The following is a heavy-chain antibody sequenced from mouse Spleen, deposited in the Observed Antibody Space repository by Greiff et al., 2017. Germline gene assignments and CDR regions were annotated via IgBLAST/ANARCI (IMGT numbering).Heavy chain of an antibody. D-gene: IGHD2-4*01. CDR1: GFTFSDYY. J-gene: IGHJ4*01. Sequence: EVQLVESGGGLVKPGGSLKLSCAASGFTFSDYYMYWVRQTPEKRLEWVATISDGGSYTYYPDSVKGRFTISRDNAKNNLYLQMSSLKSEDTAMYYCARGPMITTGYYAMDYWGQGTSVTVSS. CDR2: ISDGGSYT. V-gene: IGHV5-4*02. CDR3: ARGPMITTGYYAMDY.